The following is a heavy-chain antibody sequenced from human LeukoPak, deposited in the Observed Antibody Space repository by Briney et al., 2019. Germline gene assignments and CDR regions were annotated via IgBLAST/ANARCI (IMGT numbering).Heavy chain of an antibody. CDR3: ARAKSLFDS. J-gene: IGHJ4*02. CDR2: IKQDGSEK. V-gene: IGHV3-7*03. Sequence: GGALRLSCAASGFTFGSYWMSWVRQAPGKVLEWVANIKQDGSEKYCVDSVKGRFTISRDNAKNSLYLQMNSLRAEDTAVYYCARAKSLFDSWGQGTLVTVSS. CDR1: GFTFGSYW. D-gene: IGHD3-10*01.